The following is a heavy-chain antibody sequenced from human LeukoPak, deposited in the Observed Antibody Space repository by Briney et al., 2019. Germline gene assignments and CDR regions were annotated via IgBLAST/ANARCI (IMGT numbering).Heavy chain of an antibody. CDR3: ARDRDCGDGGCYPHFDY. D-gene: IGHD2-15*01. V-gene: IGHV3-7*01. Sequence: GGSLRLSCAASGFTFSSNWMSWVRQAPGKGLEWVANIGQDGSDKYYMDSVKGRFTISRDNAKNSLSLQMNSLRVEDTAVYYCARDRDCGDGGCYPHFDYWGQGVRVTVS. J-gene: IGHJ4*02. CDR1: GFTFSSNW. CDR2: IGQDGSDK.